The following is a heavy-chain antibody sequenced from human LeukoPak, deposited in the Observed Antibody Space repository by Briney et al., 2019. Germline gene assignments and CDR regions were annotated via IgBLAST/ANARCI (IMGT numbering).Heavy chain of an antibody. Sequence: GGSLRLSCAVSGFTFSSNYMSWVRQAPGKGLEWVSIIYSGGYTFYSDSVKGRFTISRDNSKNTLYLQMNSLRAEDTAVYYCARTAAGTFFDYWGQGTLVTVSS. CDR2: IYSGGYT. CDR1: GFTFSSNY. D-gene: IGHD6-13*01. V-gene: IGHV3-53*01. CDR3: ARTAAGTFFDY. J-gene: IGHJ4*02.